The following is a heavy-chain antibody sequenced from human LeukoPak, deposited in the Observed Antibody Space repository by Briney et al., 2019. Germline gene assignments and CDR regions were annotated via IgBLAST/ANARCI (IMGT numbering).Heavy chain of an antibody. V-gene: IGHV1-8*01. Sequence: ASVKVSCKASGYTFTSYDINWVRQATGQGLEWMGWMNPNSGNTGYAQKFQGRVTMTRNTSISTAYMELSSLRSEDTAVYYRARVNRGWELLRSTGDYYYYYYMDVWGKGTTVTVSS. J-gene: IGHJ6*03. CDR2: MNPNSGNT. CDR1: GYTFTSYD. CDR3: ARVNRGWELLRSTGDYYYYYYMDV. D-gene: IGHD1-26*01.